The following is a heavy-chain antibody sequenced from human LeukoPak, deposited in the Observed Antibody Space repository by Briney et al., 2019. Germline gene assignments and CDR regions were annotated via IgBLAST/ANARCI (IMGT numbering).Heavy chain of an antibody. CDR2: ISSIGSTI. Sequence: GGSLRLSCAASGFTFSDYYMSWIRQAPGKGLEWVSYISSIGSTIYYADSVKGRFTISRDNAKNSLYLQMNSLRAEDTALYYCAREYSRVSLHDFWSGYYSRIWWYMDVWGKGTTVTVSS. CDR1: GFTFSDYY. J-gene: IGHJ6*03. D-gene: IGHD3-3*01. CDR3: AREYSRVSLHDFWSGYYSRIWWYMDV. V-gene: IGHV3-11*01.